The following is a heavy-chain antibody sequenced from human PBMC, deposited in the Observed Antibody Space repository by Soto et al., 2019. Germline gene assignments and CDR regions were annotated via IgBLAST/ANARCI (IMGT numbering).Heavy chain of an antibody. J-gene: IGHJ6*03. Sequence: QVQLVESGGGVVQPGRSLRLSCAAYGFTFSSYGMHWVRQAPGKGLEWVAVIWYDGSNKYYADSVKGRFTISRDNSKNTLYLQMNSLRAEDTAVYYCARGPEVPALEGDYYYYYMDVWGKGTTVTVSS. D-gene: IGHD2-2*01. CDR3: ARGPEVPALEGDYYYYYMDV. CDR1: GFTFSSYG. CDR2: IWYDGSNK. V-gene: IGHV3-33*01.